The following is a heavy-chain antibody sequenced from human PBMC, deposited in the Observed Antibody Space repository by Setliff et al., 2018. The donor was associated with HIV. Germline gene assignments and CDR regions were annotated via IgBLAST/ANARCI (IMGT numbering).Heavy chain of an antibody. V-gene: IGHV1-2*06. J-gene: IGHJ4*02. CDR2: IAPNSGGT. D-gene: IGHD1-26*01. Sequence: VSVKVSCKASGYTFGNYYMHWVRQAPGQGLEWMGRIAPNSGGTKYAQKFEGRVTMTRDTSINTVYMEVSSLRSDDTAVYYCSRDVGVPGRGNALDYWGQGTQVTVS. CDR1: GYTFGNYY. CDR3: SRDVGVPGRGNALDY.